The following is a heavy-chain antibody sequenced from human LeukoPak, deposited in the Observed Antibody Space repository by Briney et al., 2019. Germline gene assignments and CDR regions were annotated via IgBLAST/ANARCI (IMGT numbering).Heavy chain of an antibody. Sequence: GGSLRLSCVASEFGFSSHVIHWVRQAPGQGLEWVAMISDDGSRKYHADSVKGRFSISRDNSKNTLFLQMNSLRVDDTAVYYCARDYYGSGSNATGMDVWGQGTTVTVSS. CDR3: ARDYYGSGSNATGMDV. D-gene: IGHD3-10*01. CDR1: EFGFSSHV. J-gene: IGHJ6*02. CDR2: ISDDGSRK. V-gene: IGHV3-30-3*01.